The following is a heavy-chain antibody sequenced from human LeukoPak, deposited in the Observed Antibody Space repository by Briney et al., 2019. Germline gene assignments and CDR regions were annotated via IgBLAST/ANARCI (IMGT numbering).Heavy chain of an antibody. Sequence: SETLSLTCTVSGGSFSSGSYYWGWIRQPPGKGLEWIGSIYYSGSTNHNPSLKSRVTISVDTSKNQFSLKLSSVTAADTAVYYCAGIVVVIAAYNWFDPWGQGTLVTVSS. D-gene: IGHD2-21*01. J-gene: IGHJ5*02. CDR1: GGSFSSGSYY. V-gene: IGHV4-39*01. CDR3: AGIVVVIAAYNWFDP. CDR2: IYYSGST.